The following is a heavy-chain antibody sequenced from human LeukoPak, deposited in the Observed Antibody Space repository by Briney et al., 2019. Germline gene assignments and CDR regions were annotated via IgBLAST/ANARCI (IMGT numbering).Heavy chain of an antibody. D-gene: IGHD5-18*01. CDR3: ARGARGYSYGHWFDP. Sequence: SETLSLTCAVYGGSFSGYYWSWIRQPPGKGLEWIGEINHSGSTNYNPSLKSRVTISVDTSKNQFSLKLSSVTAADTAVYYCARGARGYSYGHWFDPWGQGTLVTVSS. CDR2: INHSGST. V-gene: IGHV4-34*01. J-gene: IGHJ5*02. CDR1: GGSFSGYY.